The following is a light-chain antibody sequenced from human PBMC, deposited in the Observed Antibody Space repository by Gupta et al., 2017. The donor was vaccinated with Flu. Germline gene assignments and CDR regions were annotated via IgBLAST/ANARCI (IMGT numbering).Light chain of an antibody. CDR1: QSVLYNSNNKNY. CDR2: WAS. V-gene: IGKV4-1*01. Sequence: AVSLGERATINCKSSQSVLYNSNNKNYLTWYQQKPGQPPKLLIYWASTRESGVPDRFSGSGSGTDFTLTISSLQAADVAVYYCQQDDATPRTFGGGTKVEIK. J-gene: IGKJ4*01. CDR3: QQDDATPRT.